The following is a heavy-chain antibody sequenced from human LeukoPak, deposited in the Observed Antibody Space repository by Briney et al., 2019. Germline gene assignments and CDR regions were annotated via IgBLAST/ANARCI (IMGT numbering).Heavy chain of an antibody. CDR3: AIDSRSWYGVL. D-gene: IGHD6-13*01. Sequence: SETLSLTCAVYGGSFSGYYWSWIRQPPGKGLEWIGEINHSGSTNYNPSLKSRVTISVDTSKNQFSLKLSSVTAADTAVYYCAIDSRSWYGVLWGQGTLVTVSS. CDR1: GGSFSGYY. CDR2: INHSGST. V-gene: IGHV4-34*01. J-gene: IGHJ4*02.